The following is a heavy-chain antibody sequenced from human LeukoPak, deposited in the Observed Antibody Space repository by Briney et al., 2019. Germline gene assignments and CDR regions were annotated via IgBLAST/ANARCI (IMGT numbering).Heavy chain of an antibody. V-gene: IGHV3-33*08. CDR1: GFTFSDFG. J-gene: IGHJ4*02. Sequence: GGSLRLSCAASGFTFSDFGMHWVRQAPGKGLEWVAVIWYDGRDKYYADSVKGRFTISRDNSKNTLHLQMNSLRAEDTAVYYCARDRGKSNSWHIDYWGQGTLVTVSS. CDR3: ARDRGKSNSWHIDY. CDR2: IWYDGRDK. D-gene: IGHD6-13*01.